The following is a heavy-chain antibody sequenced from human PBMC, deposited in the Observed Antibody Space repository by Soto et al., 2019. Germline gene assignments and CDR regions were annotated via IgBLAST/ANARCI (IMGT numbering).Heavy chain of an antibody. J-gene: IGHJ4*02. Sequence: QVQLQESGPGLVKPSQTLSLTCTVSGGSISSGGYYWSWIRQHPGKGLEWIGYIDYSGSTYYNPSLKSRVTTSVDTSKNQCALKLSSVTAADTAVYYWAREVGWDYYGAGRLYYFDYWGQGTLVTVSS. V-gene: IGHV4-31*03. CDR2: IDYSGST. CDR3: AREVGWDYYGAGRLYYFDY. CDR1: GGSISSGGYY. D-gene: IGHD3-10*01.